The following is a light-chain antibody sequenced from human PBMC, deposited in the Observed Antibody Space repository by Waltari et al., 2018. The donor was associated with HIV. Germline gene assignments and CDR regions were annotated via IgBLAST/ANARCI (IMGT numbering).Light chain of an antibody. J-gene: IGLJ3*02. Sequence: QSVLTQPASVSGSPGQSISISCTVTARAIVFSNFVSWYQHLPGTPPRLLIYRGNARASGISSRFAASKTGNTSSWSISGLQLEDEGDYDCTSYSYSHHFEFGGGTTLTV. CDR1: ARAIVFSNF. V-gene: IGLV2-14*01. CDR3: TSYSYSHHFE. CDR2: RGN.